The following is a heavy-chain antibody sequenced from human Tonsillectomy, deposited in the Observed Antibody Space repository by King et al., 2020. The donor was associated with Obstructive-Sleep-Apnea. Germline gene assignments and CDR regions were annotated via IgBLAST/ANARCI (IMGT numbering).Heavy chain of an antibody. Sequence: VQLVESGGGVVQPGRSLRLSCAASGFTFSSDAMHWVRQAPGKGLEWVAVISYDGSNKYYADSVKGRFTISRDNSKNTLYLQMNSLRAEDTAVYYCASPLLVPYYFDYWGQGTLVTVSS. CDR1: GFTFSSDA. CDR2: ISYDGSNK. D-gene: IGHD4/OR15-4a*01. CDR3: ASPLLVPYYFDY. V-gene: IGHV3-30-3*01. J-gene: IGHJ4*02.